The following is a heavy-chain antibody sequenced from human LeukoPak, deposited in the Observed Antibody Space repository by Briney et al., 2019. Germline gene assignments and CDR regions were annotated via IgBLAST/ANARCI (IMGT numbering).Heavy chain of an antibody. Sequence: PSETLSLTCTVSGGSISSGGYYWSWIRQHPGKGLEWIGYIYDSGSTNYNPSLKSRVAISVDTSKNQFSLKLSSVTAADTAVYYCARTHPRGTFDYWGQGTLVTVSS. D-gene: IGHD1-1*01. CDR2: IYDSGST. CDR3: ARTHPRGTFDY. V-gene: IGHV4-31*03. J-gene: IGHJ4*02. CDR1: GGSISSGGYY.